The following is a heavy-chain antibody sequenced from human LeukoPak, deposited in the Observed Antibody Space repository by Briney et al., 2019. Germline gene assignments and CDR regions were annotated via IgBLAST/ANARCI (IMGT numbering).Heavy chain of an antibody. CDR1: GGSISSGSYY. Sequence: SETLSLTCTVSGGSISSGSYYWSWIRQPAGKGLEWIGRIYTSGSTNYNPSLKSRVTISVDTSKNQFSLKLSSVTAADTAVYYCARVIMVYSSSSRYYYMDVWGKGTTVTVSS. J-gene: IGHJ6*03. CDR2: IYTSGST. V-gene: IGHV4-61*02. CDR3: ARVIMVYSSSSRYYYMDV. D-gene: IGHD6-6*01.